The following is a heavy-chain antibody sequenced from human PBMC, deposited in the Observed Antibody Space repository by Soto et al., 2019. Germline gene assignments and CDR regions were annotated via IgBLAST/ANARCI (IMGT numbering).Heavy chain of an antibody. CDR3: AKGLRYSGPPRGMDV. V-gene: IGHV3-23*01. CDR1: GFTFSSYA. Sequence: PGGSLRLSCAASGFTFSSYAMSWVRQAPGKGLEWVSAISGSGGSTYYADSVKDRFTISRDNSKNTLYLQMNSLRAEDTAVYYCAKGLRYSGPPRGMDVWGQGTTVTVSS. CDR2: ISGSGGST. D-gene: IGHD5-12*01. J-gene: IGHJ6*02.